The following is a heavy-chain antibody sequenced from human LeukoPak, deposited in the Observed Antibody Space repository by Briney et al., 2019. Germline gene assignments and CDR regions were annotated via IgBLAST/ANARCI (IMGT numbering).Heavy chain of an antibody. J-gene: IGHJ4*02. D-gene: IGHD3-22*01. CDR2: IRSKANTYAT. CDR1: GFTYSSYD. CDR3: TRHNYYEDGFDY. V-gene: IGHV3-73*01. Sequence: GVSVRLFCAASGFTYSSYDVQGVRQARGRALEWVGRIRSKANTYATAYAEPVKGRFISSRDDSKNTAYLQMNSLKTEDTAVYYCTRHNYYEDGFDYWGQGTLVTVSS.